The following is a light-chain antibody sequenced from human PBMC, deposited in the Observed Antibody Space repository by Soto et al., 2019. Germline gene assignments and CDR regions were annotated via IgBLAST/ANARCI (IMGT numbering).Light chain of an antibody. V-gene: IGLV2-8*01. CDR1: SSDVGGYNY. CDR3: SSYAGSNNPFV. Sequence: QSVLTQPPSASGSPGQSVTISCTGTSSDVGGYNYVSWYQQYPDKAPKLMIYEVSKRPSGVPDRFSGSKSGNTASLTVSGLQAEDEAEYYCSSYAGSNNPFVFGTGTQLTVL. J-gene: IGLJ1*01. CDR2: EVS.